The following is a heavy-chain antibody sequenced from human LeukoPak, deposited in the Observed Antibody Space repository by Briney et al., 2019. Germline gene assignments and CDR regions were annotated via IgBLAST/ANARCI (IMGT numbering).Heavy chain of an antibody. J-gene: IGHJ5*02. D-gene: IGHD6-13*01. CDR1: GYTFTSYG. CDR3: AREIVAAAGTWGLGWFDP. Sequence: GASVKVSCKASGYTFTSYGISWVRQAPGQGLEWMGWISAYNGNTNYAQKLQGRVTMTTDTSTSTAYMELRSLRSDDTAVYYCAREIVAAAGTWGLGWFDPWGQGTLVTVSS. CDR2: ISAYNGNT. V-gene: IGHV1-18*01.